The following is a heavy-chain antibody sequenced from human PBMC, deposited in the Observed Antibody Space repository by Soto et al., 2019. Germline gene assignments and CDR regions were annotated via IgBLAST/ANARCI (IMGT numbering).Heavy chain of an antibody. CDR2: INHSGST. D-gene: IGHD6-19*01. CDR1: GGSFSGYY. Sequence: SETLSLTCAVYGGSFSGYYWSWIRQPPGKGLEWIGEINHSGSTNYNPSLKSRVTISVDTSKNQFSLKLSSVTAADTAVYYCARGSLQYWLGRSFFDYWGQGTLVTVYS. V-gene: IGHV4-34*01. J-gene: IGHJ4*02. CDR3: ARGSLQYWLGRSFFDY.